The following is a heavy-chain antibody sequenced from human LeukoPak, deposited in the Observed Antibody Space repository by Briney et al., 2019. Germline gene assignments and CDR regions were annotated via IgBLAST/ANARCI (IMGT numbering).Heavy chain of an antibody. Sequence: PSETLSLTCTVSGGSISSGGYYWSWIRQHPGKGLEWIGYIYYSGSTYYNPSLKSRVTISVDTSKNQFSLKLSSVTAADTAVYYCARGRGGIAAAGTRKKYNWFDPWGQGTLVTVSS. CDR2: IYYSGST. CDR3: ARGRGGIAAAGTRKKYNWFDP. J-gene: IGHJ5*02. V-gene: IGHV4-31*03. CDR1: GGSISSGGYY. D-gene: IGHD6-13*01.